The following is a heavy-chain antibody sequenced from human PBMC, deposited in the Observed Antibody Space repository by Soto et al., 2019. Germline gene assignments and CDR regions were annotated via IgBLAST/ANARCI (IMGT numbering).Heavy chain of an antibody. CDR2: ISYDGSNK. Sequence: GGSLRLSCAASGFTFSSYAMHWVRQAPGKGLEWVAVISYDGSNKYYADSVKGRFTISRDNSKNTLYLQMNSLRAEDTAVYYCARGEQWLYDYWGQGTLVTVSS. CDR1: GFTFSSYA. CDR3: ARGEQWLYDY. J-gene: IGHJ4*02. D-gene: IGHD6-19*01. V-gene: IGHV3-30-3*01.